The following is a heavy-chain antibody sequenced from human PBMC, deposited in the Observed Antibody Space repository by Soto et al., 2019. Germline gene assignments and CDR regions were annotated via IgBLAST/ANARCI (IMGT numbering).Heavy chain of an antibody. V-gene: IGHV4-31*03. Sequence: LSLTCTVSGGSISSGGYYWSWIRQHPGKGLEWIGYIYYSGSTYYNPSLKSRVTISVDTSKNQFSLKLSSVTAADTAVYYCARTTKVGYYYYGMDVWGQGTTVTVSS. CDR3: ARTTKVGYYYYGMDV. CDR1: GGSISSGGYY. J-gene: IGHJ6*02. CDR2: IYYSGST.